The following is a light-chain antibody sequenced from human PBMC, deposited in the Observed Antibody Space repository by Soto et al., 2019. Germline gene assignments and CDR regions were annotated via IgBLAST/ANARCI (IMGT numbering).Light chain of an antibody. J-gene: IGKJ3*01. CDR1: QSISSW. CDR2: KAS. CDR3: QQYNSYDFT. Sequence: DIPMTQSPSTLSASVGDRVTITCRASQSISSWLAWYQQKPGKAPKLLIYKASSLESGVTSRFSGSESGTEFTLTIRSLQPDDFATYYCQQYNSYDFTFGPGTKVDIK. V-gene: IGKV1-5*03.